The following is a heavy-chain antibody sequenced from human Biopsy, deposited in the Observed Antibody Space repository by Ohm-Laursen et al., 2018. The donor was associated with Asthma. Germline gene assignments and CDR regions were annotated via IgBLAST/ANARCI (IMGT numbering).Heavy chain of an antibody. Sequence: SETLSLTCTVSGGSISSGDYYWSWIRQPPGKGMEWIGSMYHSGSPYYHPSLKSRATISVDTSKNQLSLKMSSVTAADTAVYFCVRHQYSSSWSTFDYWGQGALVTVSS. CDR3: VRHQYSSSWSTFDY. CDR1: GGSISSGDYY. V-gene: IGHV4-39*01. D-gene: IGHD3-22*01. CDR2: MYHSGSP. J-gene: IGHJ4*02.